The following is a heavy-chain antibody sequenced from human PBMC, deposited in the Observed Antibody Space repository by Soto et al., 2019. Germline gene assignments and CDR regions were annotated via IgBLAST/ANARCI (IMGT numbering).Heavy chain of an antibody. CDR1: GASISSYY. D-gene: IGHD2-8*02. CDR3: ASEANSQRDVVLDY. J-gene: IGHJ4*02. V-gene: IGHV4-59*01. CDR2: IYTTGST. Sequence: SETLSLTCSVSGASISSYYRSWLRHPPGKGLEWIGYIYTTGSTNYNPSRESRVSISLGTSNTRFSLKLNSVTATDTAVYYFASEANSQRDVVLDYWAQRSLVIGSA.